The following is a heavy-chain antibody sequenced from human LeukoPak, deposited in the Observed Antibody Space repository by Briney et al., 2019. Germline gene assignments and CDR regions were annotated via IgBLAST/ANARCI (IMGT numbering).Heavy chain of an antibody. CDR2: ISRSSSTI. CDR1: GFTFSSYA. V-gene: IGHV3-48*04. CDR3: ARDAVGIYRIIDY. Sequence: GGSLRLSCAASGFTFSSYAMSWVRQAPGKGLEWVSYISRSSSTIYYADSVKGRFTISRDNAKNSLYLQMNSLRAEDTAVYYCARDAVGIYRIIDYWGQGTLVTVSS. J-gene: IGHJ4*02. D-gene: IGHD6-13*01.